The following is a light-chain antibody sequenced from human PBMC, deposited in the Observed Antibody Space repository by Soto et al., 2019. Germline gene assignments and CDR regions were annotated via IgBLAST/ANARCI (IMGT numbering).Light chain of an antibody. CDR1: QNINSW. V-gene: IGKV1-5*03. CDR3: HQYNSYPIT. Sequence: DIQMTQSPSTLSASVGDRVTITCRASQNINSWLAWYQQKPGQAPKLLIYKASSLEGGVPSTFSGSGSGTDFTLTVSSLQPDDFATYYCHQYNSYPITFGGGTNVEIK. J-gene: IGKJ4*01. CDR2: KAS.